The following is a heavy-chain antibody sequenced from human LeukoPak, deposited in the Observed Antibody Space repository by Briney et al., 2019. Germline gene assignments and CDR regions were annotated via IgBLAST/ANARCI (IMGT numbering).Heavy chain of an antibody. Sequence: GGSLRLSCAASGFTFSSYAMHWVRQAPGKGLEWVAVILHDGSNKQYADSVKGRFTISRDNSKNTLYLQINSLRAEDTAVYYCASGSLASYFDHWGQGTLVTVSS. CDR1: GFTFSSYA. J-gene: IGHJ4*02. CDR2: ILHDGSNK. CDR3: ASGSLASYFDH. D-gene: IGHD3-16*01. V-gene: IGHV3-30*03.